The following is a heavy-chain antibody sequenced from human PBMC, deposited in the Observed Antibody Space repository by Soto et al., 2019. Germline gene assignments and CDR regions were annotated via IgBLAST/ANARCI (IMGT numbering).Heavy chain of an antibody. CDR2: IIPVLGTT. CDR3: ARRRYCGYDCYHKHYNGMDV. CDR1: GDTFSSYT. D-gene: IGHD2-21*02. V-gene: IGHV1-69*08. J-gene: IGHJ6*02. Sequence: QVQLVQSGAEVKKPGSSVRVSCRASGDTFSSYTVNWLRQAPGQGLEWMGRIIPVLGTTDYAQKLKGRVTITTDKSRKTADMELSSLRSEDTAVYYCARRRYCGYDCYHKHYNGMDVWGRGTTVTVAS.